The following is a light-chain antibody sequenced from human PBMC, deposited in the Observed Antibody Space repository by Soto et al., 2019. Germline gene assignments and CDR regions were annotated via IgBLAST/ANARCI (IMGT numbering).Light chain of an antibody. CDR2: GAS. CDR1: QSVSSSY. CDR3: QQYGSSPMYT. Sequence: EMVLTQSPGTLSLSPGERATLSCRASQSVSSSYLAWYQQKPGQAPRLLIYGASSRATGIPDRFSGSGSGTDFTLPISRLEPEDCAVYYCQQYGSSPMYTFGQGTKLEIK. J-gene: IGKJ2*01. V-gene: IGKV3-20*01.